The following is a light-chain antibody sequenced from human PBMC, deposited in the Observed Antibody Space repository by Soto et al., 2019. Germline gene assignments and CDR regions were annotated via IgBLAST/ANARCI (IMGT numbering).Light chain of an antibody. J-gene: IGKJ1*01. Sequence: DTQMTQSPSTLSACVGDRVTITFRSRQSISIWLAWYQQKPGKAPRLLIYDASILESGVPSRFSGSGSGTEFTLTISSLQPDDFATYYCQQYNSYRTFGQGTKVDIK. CDR2: DAS. V-gene: IGKV1-5*01. CDR1: QSISIW. CDR3: QQYNSYRT.